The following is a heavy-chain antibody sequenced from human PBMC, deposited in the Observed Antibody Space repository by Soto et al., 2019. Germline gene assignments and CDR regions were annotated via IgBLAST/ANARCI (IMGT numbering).Heavy chain of an antibody. Sequence: SETLSLTCTVSGGSISSYYWSWIRQPPGKGLEWIGYIFYSGSTNYNPSLKSRVIISVDTSKNQVSLKLSSVTAADTAVYWCARDGNIAAAGMGFDDWGQGTLVTVSS. V-gene: IGHV4-59*01. D-gene: IGHD6-13*01. J-gene: IGHJ4*02. CDR2: IFYSGST. CDR1: GGSISSYY. CDR3: ARDGNIAAAGMGFDD.